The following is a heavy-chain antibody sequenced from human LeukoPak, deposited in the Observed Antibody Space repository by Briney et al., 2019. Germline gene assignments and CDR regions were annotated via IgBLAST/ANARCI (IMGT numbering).Heavy chain of an antibody. J-gene: IGHJ4*02. CDR3: AGDLYYESGGYYYHDY. D-gene: IGHD3-22*01. Sequence: GGSLRLSCAASGVTVRSNYMTWVRQAPGKGLEWVSVIYSGGDTFYADSVKGRFTISRDYSTNTLYLQMNSLRVEDTAVYYCAGDLYYESGGYYYHDYWGQGTLVTVSS. CDR1: GVTVRSNY. CDR2: IYSGGDT. V-gene: IGHV3-53*01.